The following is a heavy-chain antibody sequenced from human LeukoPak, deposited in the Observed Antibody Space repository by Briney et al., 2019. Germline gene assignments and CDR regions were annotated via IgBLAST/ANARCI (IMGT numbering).Heavy chain of an antibody. CDR1: GFTFSSYW. J-gene: IGHJ3*02. D-gene: IGHD6-13*01. CDR2: INSDGTST. V-gene: IGHV3-74*03. CDR3: ARVTSSRGAIDI. Sequence: GGSLRLSCAASGFTFSSYWMYWVLQAPGKGLVWVSRINSDGTSTTYAESVKGRFTIPRDNAKNTLYLQMNSLRAEDTAMYYCARVTSSRGAIDIWGQGTMVTVSS.